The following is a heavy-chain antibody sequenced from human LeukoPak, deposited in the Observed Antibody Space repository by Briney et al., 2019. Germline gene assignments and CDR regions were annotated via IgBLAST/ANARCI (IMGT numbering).Heavy chain of an antibody. J-gene: IGHJ4*02. CDR1: GGSISSGGYY. V-gene: IGHV4-31*03. D-gene: IGHD2-15*01. Sequence: SETLSLTCTVSGGSISSGGYYWSWIRQHPGKGLEWIGYIYYSGSTYYNPSLKSRVTISVDTSKNQFSLKLSSVTAADTAVYYCARGYCSGGSCYSDYWGQGTLVTVSS. CDR3: ARGYCSGGSCYSDY. CDR2: IYYSGST.